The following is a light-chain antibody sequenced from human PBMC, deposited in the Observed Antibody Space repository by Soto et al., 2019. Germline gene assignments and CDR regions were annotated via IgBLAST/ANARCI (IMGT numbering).Light chain of an antibody. Sequence: QSALTQPASVSGSPGQSITISCTGTSSDVGGYNYVSWYQQHSGKAPKLMIYDVSNRPSGVSNRFSGSKSGNTASLTISGLQAEDETDYYCSSYTTISPHVVFGGGTKLTVL. V-gene: IGLV2-14*01. J-gene: IGLJ2*01. CDR3: SSYTTISPHVV. CDR1: SSDVGGYNY. CDR2: DVS.